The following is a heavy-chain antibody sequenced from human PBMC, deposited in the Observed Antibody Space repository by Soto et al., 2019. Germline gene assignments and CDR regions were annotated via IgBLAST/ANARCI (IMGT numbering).Heavy chain of an antibody. J-gene: IGHJ6*03. Sequence: QVQLVQSGAEVKKPGSSVKVSCEASGGSFTSYIFTWVRQAPGQGLEWMGRIIPIQGTANYALKFQDRVTITADKSTNTAYMELRSLRPEDTALYYCAKSLVLVDHAYMDVWGKGTTVTSSS. CDR3: AKSLVLVDHAYMDV. CDR1: GGSFTSYI. V-gene: IGHV1-69*08. D-gene: IGHD3-16*01. CDR2: IIPIQGTA.